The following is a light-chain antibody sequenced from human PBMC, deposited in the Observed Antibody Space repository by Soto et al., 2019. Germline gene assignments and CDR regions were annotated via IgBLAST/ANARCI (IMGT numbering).Light chain of an antibody. CDR1: SSNIGAGYD. V-gene: IGLV1-40*01. Sequence: QSVLTQPPSVSGAPGQRVTISCTGNSSNIGAGYDVHWYQQLPGTAPKLLIYGNNNRPSGVPDRFSGSKSGTSASLAITGLQADDEGDYYYQSYDSSLSGSGVFGGGTQLTVL. J-gene: IGLJ2*01. CDR2: GNN. CDR3: QSYDSSLSGSGV.